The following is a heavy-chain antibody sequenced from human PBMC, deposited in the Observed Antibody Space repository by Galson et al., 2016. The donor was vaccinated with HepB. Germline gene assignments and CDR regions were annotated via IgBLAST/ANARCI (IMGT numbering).Heavy chain of an antibody. J-gene: IGHJ1*01. CDR1: GFSFSNFG. V-gene: IGHV3-30*12. Sequence: SLRLSCAGTGFSFSNFGMHWVRQAPGKGLEWVATTGYDGSSTYYADSLRGRFIISKDNSNKMFYLEMSSLTPEDTAIYYCARDRYPYGGYRDLPSWGPGALVIVSS. D-gene: IGHD6-25*01. CDR3: ARDRYPYGGYRDLPS. CDR2: TGYDGSST.